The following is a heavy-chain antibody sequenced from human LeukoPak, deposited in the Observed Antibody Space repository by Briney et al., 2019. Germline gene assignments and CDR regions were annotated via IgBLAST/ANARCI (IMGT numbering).Heavy chain of an antibody. V-gene: IGHV4-30-2*01. CDR2: IYHSGST. CDR3: ARGRIVGAMAI. CDR1: GGSISSGGYY. J-gene: IGHJ3*02. D-gene: IGHD1-26*01. Sequence: SETLSLTCTVSGGSISSGGYYWSWIRQPPGKGLEWIGYIYHSGSTYYNPSLKSRVTISVDRSKNQFSLKLSSVTAADTAVYYCARGRIVGAMAIWGQGTMVTVSS.